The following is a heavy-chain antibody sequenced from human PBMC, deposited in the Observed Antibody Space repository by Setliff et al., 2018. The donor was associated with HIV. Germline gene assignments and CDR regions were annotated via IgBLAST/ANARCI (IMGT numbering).Heavy chain of an antibody. D-gene: IGHD3-10*01. J-gene: IGHJ3*02. CDR2: ISAHNGKT. CDR1: GYTFTNYD. CDR3: ARGGQSPYYYGSGSSHDSFDI. V-gene: IGHV1-18*01. Sequence: ASVKVSCKASGYTFTNYDISWVRQAPGQGLEWMGCISAHNGKTNYAQTFQGRVTMTSDTSTTTAHMELRTLRSDDAAVYYCARGGQSPYYYGSGSSHDSFDIWGQGTMVTVSS.